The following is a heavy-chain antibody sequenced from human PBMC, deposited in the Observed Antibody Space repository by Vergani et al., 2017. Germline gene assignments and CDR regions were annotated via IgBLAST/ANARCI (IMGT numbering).Heavy chain of an antibody. Sequence: QVQLVESGGGVVQPGRSLRLSCAASGFTFSSYGMHWVRQAPGKGLEWVAVIYSGGSTYYADSVKGRFTISRDNSKNTLYLQMNSLRAEDTAVYYCARGGLGYYYGSGSRDYWGQGTLVTVSS. D-gene: IGHD3-10*01. CDR3: ARGGLGYYYGSGSRDY. V-gene: IGHV3-NL1*01. CDR2: IYSGGST. CDR1: GFTFSSYG. J-gene: IGHJ4*02.